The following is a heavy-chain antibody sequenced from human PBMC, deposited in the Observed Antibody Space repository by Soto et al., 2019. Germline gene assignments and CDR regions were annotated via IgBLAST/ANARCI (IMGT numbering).Heavy chain of an antibody. D-gene: IGHD2-21*01. CDR3: TIGSWSGEVLDI. CDR2: IIHMLGIR. Sequence: QVQLVQSGAEVKKPGSSVKVSCKDSGGTFSTYSMFWVRQAPGQGLEWMGRIIHMLGIRNYAQRFQDRVTITADKATATAHMELSSLRSEDTALYYSTIGSWSGEVLDIWGQGTMVTVSS. J-gene: IGHJ3*02. V-gene: IGHV1-69*02. CDR1: GGTFSTYS.